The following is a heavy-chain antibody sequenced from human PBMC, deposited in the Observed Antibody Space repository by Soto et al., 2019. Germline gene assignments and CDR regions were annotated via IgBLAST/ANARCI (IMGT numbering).Heavy chain of an antibody. J-gene: IGHJ4*02. CDR3: ARHWITMVRGVCHFDY. CDR2: IYYSGST. V-gene: IGHV4-30-4*01. Sequence: PSETLSLTCTVSGGSISSGDYYWSWIRQPPGKGLEWIGYIYYSGSTYYNPSLKSRVTISVDTSKNQFSLKLSSVTAADTAVYYCARHWITMVRGVCHFDYWGQGTLVTVSS. CDR1: GGSISSGDYY. D-gene: IGHD3-10*01.